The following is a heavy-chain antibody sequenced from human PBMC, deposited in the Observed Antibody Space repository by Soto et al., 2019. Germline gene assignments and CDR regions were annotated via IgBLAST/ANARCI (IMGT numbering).Heavy chain of an antibody. CDR3: AKDSSGWNNCFDP. D-gene: IGHD6-19*01. J-gene: IGHJ5*02. CDR2: ISWNSGSI. V-gene: IGHV3-9*01. Sequence: GGSLRLSCAASGFTFDDYAMHWVRQAPGKGLEWVSGISWNSGSIGYADSVKGRFTISRDNAKNSLYLQMNSLRAEDTALYYCAKDSSGWNNCFDPWCQGTRVTVSS. CDR1: GFTFDDYA.